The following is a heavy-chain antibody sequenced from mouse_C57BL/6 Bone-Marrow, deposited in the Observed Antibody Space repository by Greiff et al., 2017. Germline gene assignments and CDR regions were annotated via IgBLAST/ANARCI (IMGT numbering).Heavy chain of an antibody. CDR1: GYTFTSYW. Sequence: QVQLQQPGAELVKPGASVTLSCKASGYTFTSYWMHWVKQRPGQGLEWIGMIHPNSGSTNYNETFKCKATLTVDTSSSTAYMQLSSLTSYDSTVYYCAEAWFADWGQGTLVTVSA. J-gene: IGHJ3*01. V-gene: IGHV1-64*01. CDR3: AEAWFAD. CDR2: IHPNSGST.